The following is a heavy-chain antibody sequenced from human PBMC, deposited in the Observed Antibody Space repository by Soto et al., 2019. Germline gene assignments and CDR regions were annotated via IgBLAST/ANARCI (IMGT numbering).Heavy chain of an antibody. CDR2: ISYDGSNK. V-gene: IGHV3-30-3*01. CDR1: GCTFSSYA. CDR3: ARESPMLRYCDY. Sequence: PWGSLRLSCAASGCTFSSYAMHWVRQAPGKGLEWVAVISYDGSNKYYADSVKGRFTISRDNSKNTLYLQMNSLRAEDTAVYYCARESPMLRYCDYWGQGTLVTVSS. J-gene: IGHJ4*02. D-gene: IGHD2-15*01.